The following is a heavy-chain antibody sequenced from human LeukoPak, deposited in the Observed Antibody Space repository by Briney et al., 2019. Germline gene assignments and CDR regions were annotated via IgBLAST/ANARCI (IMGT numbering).Heavy chain of an antibody. CDR3: ARERGEYCSSTSCYTYRWFDP. V-gene: IGHV1-46*03. Sequence: ASVKVSCKASGYTFTSHYMHWVRQAPGQGLEWMGIINPSGGSTSYAQKFQGRVTMTRDTSTSTVYMELSSLRSEDTAVYYCARERGEYCSSTSCYTYRWFDPWGQGTLVTVSS. D-gene: IGHD2-2*02. J-gene: IGHJ5*02. CDR2: INPSGGST. CDR1: GYTFTSHY.